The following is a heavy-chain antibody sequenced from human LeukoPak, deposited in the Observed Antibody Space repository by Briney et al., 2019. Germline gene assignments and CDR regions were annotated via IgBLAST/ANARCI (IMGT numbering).Heavy chain of an antibody. D-gene: IGHD5-12*01. J-gene: IGHJ3*02. V-gene: IGHV4-34*01. CDR3: ARRGAFDI. CDR2: INHSGST. CDR1: GGSFSGYY. Sequence: SETLSLTCAVYGGSFSGYYWSWIRQPPGKGLEWIGEINHSGSTNYNPSLKSRVTISVDTSKNQFSLKPSSVTAADTAVYYCARRGAFDIWGQGTMVTVSS.